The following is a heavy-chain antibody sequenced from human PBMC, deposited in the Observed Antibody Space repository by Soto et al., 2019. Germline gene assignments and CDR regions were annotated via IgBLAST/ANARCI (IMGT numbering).Heavy chain of an antibody. CDR3: ARGGGYDSVDD. V-gene: IGHV4-30-2*06. CDR1: RSSLSDGGVS. J-gene: IGHJ4*02. Sequence: SETLCLTWPFARSSLSDGGVSGRWIRQSPGKGLGWIGYISHLENTYFHPSFKSRPTMSIDRTRNQFSLKLSSVTAADMAVYYCARGGGYDSVDDWGQGVLVTVSS. D-gene: IGHD5-12*01. CDR2: ISHLENT.